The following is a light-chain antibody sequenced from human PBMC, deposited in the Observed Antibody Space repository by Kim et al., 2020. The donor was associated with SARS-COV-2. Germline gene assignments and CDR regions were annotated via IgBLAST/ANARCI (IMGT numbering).Light chain of an antibody. J-gene: IGKJ5*01. CDR3: HHYGSSPT. CDR1: HSVASSY. Sequence: LSPWARAAVSCRASHSVASSYLTWYQQKVVQGPTHLIYGASTRATGIPDRFSGSGSGTDFTLTISRLEPEDFAVYYCHHYGSSPTFGQGTRLEIK. V-gene: IGKV3-20*01. CDR2: GAS.